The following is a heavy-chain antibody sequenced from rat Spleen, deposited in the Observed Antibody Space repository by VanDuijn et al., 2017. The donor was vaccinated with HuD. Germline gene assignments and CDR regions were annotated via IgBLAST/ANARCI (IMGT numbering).Heavy chain of an antibody. CDR3: ARDRTGPFDY. D-gene: IGHD4-2*01. CDR1: GFIFSDYN. J-gene: IGHJ2*01. V-gene: IGHV2-32*01. Sequence: VRLVESGGGLVQPGRSLKLSCAASGFIFSDYNMAWVRQPPGKGLEWLGVTWIDGNTGYNSFFKSRLSISRDTSKSQVFLKMNSLQTEDTATYFCARDRTGPFDYWGQGVMVTVSS. CDR2: TWIDGNT.